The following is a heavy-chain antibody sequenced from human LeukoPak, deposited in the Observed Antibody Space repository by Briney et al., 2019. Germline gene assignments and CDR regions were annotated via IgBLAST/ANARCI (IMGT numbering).Heavy chain of an antibody. CDR3: VRGTLKNWFDP. J-gene: IGHJ5*02. CDR2: IYQTGST. V-gene: IGHV4-30-2*01. Sequence: SETLSLTCTVSGGSTSSGGYYWSWIRQPPGKGLEWIGYIYQTGSTYYNPSLKSRVTISVDRSKNQFSLELTSVTAADTAVYYCVRGTLKNWFDPWGQGTLVTVSS. CDR1: GGSTSSGGYY.